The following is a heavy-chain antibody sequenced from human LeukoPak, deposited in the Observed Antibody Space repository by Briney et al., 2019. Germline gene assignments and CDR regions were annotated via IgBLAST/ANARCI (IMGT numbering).Heavy chain of an antibody. CDR3: ARGRTYSSGWYDAFDI. D-gene: IGHD6-19*01. Sequence: GASVKVSCKASGYTFTSYYMHWVRQAPGEGLAWMGIINPSGGSTSYAQKFQGRVTMTRDMSTSTVYMELSSLRSEDTAVYYCARGRTYSSGWYDAFDIWGQGTMVTVSS. V-gene: IGHV1-46*01. CDR2: INPSGGST. CDR1: GYTFTSYY. J-gene: IGHJ3*02.